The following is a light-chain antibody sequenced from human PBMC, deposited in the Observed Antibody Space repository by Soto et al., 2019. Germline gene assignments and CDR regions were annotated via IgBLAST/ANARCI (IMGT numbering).Light chain of an antibody. V-gene: IGLV2-14*01. CDR2: KVS. CDR1: SSDVGGYNY. J-gene: IGLJ3*02. CDR3: SSYSTTTTPQWV. Sequence: QSALTQPASVSGSPGQSITISCTGTSSDVGGYNYVSWYQQHPGRAPKLVIYKVSDRPSGVSTRFSASKSGNTASLTISGLQAEDEADYYCSSYSTTTTPQWVFGGGTKLTVL.